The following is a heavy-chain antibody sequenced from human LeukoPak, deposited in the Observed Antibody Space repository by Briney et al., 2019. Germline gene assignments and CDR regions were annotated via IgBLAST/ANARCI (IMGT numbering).Heavy chain of an antibody. Sequence: SETLSLTCSVSDDSITIYYWTWIRQPPGKGLEWIGYIDHTGLTNYNHSLNSRVTISRDTSKNHFSLQLSSVTAADTAVYFCARGRVSSSTRHSTYYYYLHMDVWGKGTTVTVSS. CDR2: IDHTGLT. D-gene: IGHD4-11*01. CDR3: ARGRVSSSTRHSTYYYYLHMDV. J-gene: IGHJ6*03. V-gene: IGHV4-59*01. CDR1: DDSITIYY.